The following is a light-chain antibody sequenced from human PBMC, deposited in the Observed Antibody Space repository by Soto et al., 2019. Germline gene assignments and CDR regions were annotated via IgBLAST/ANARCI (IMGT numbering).Light chain of an antibody. CDR3: QQYGSSGT. Sequence: EIVLTQSPGTLSLSPGERATLSCRASQSVSNNYLAWYQQKPGQAPRLLIYGASNMATGIPDRFSGSGSGTDFTLTIIRLEPEDFAVYYCQQYGSSGTFGQGTKVEI. J-gene: IGKJ1*01. V-gene: IGKV3-20*01. CDR1: QSVSNNY. CDR2: GAS.